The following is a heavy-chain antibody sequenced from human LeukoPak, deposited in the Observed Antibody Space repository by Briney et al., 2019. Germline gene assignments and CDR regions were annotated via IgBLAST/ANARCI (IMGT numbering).Heavy chain of an antibody. J-gene: IGHJ4*02. CDR1: GFTFSSYA. D-gene: IGHD2-2*01. V-gene: IGHV3-23*01. Sequence: GGSLRLSCAASGFTFSSYAMSWVRQAPGKGLEWVSAISGSGGSTYYADSVKGRFTISRDNSKNTLHLQMNSLRAEDTAVYYCAKSVRIVVVPAATPPLDYWGQGTLVTVSS. CDR2: ISGSGGST. CDR3: AKSVRIVVVPAATPPLDY.